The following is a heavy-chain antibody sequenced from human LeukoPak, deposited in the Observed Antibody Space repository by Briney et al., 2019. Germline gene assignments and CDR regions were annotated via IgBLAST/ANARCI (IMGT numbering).Heavy chain of an antibody. D-gene: IGHD3-10*01. CDR1: GFTFSNYA. Sequence: GGSLRLSCAASGFTFSNYAMSWVRQAPGKGLEWVAAINNDGRSTYYADSVKGRFTISRDNSKNTLYLQMNSLRADDSAVDFCAKGREWLFSYFDFWGQGTLVTVSS. CDR3: AKGREWLFSYFDF. J-gene: IGHJ4*02. CDR2: INNDGRST. V-gene: IGHV3-23*01.